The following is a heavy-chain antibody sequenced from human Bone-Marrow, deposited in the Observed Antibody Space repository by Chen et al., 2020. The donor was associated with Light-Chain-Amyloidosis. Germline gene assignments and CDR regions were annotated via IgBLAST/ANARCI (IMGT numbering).Heavy chain of an antibody. V-gene: IGHV5-51*01. CDR1: GYTFPNYW. CDR3: ARRRDGYNFDY. J-gene: IGHJ4*02. Sequence: EVQLEQSRPEVKKPGESLKISRKGSGYTFPNYWIGWVRQMPGKGLEWMGVIYPDDSDARYSPSFEGQVTISADKSITTAYLQWRSLKASDTAMYYCARRRDGYNFDYWGQGTLVTVSS. CDR2: IYPDDSDA. D-gene: IGHD5-12*01.